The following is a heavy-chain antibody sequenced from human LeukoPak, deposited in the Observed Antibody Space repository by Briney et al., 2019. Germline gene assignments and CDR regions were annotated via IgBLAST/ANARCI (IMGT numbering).Heavy chain of an antibody. CDR2: IYYSGST. J-gene: IGHJ3*02. Sequence: PSETLSLACTVSGGPISSSSYYWGWIRQPPGKGLEWIGSIYYSGSTYYNPSLKSRVTISVDTSKNQFSLKLSSVTAADTAVYYCAREGDDYGDYGGHAFDIWGQGTMVTVSS. CDR3: AREGDDYGDYGGHAFDI. V-gene: IGHV4-39*07. CDR1: GGPISSSSYY. D-gene: IGHD4-17*01.